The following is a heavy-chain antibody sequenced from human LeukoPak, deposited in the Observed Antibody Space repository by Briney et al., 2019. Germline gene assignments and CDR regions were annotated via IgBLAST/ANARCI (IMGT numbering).Heavy chain of an antibody. CDR1: GDSISGGGYY. CDR3: ARARTVVVTTIVNYYYYMDV. V-gene: IGHV4-31*03. CDR2: IYHSGST. Sequence: SETLSLTCTVSGDSISGGGYYWRWIRQHPGKGLEWIGFIYHSGSTYFNPSLKSRLTMSVDTSRNQFSLTLSSVTAADTAVYYCARARTVVVTTIVNYYYYMDVWGKGTTVTVSS. J-gene: IGHJ6*03. D-gene: IGHD2-21*02.